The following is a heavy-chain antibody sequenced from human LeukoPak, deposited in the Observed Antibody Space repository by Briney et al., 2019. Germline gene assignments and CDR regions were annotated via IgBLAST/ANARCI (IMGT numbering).Heavy chain of an antibody. CDR3: ARAGYDILTGYYNVIDDY. V-gene: IGHV4-31*03. CDR1: GGSISSGGYY. J-gene: IGHJ4*02. Sequence: PSETLSLTCTVSGGSISSGGYYWSWIRQHPGKGLEWIGYIYYSGSTYYNPSLKSRVTISVDTSKNQFSLKLSSVTAADTAVYYCARAGYDILTGYYNVIDDYWGQRTLVTVSS. CDR2: IYYSGST. D-gene: IGHD3-9*01.